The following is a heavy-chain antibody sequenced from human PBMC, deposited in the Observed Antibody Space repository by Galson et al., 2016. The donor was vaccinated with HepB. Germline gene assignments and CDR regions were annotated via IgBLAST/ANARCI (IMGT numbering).Heavy chain of an antibody. J-gene: IGHJ5*02. CDR2: ISGTGGST. D-gene: IGHD6-13*01. V-gene: IGHV3-23*01. Sequence: SLRLSCAASGFTFSSYAMNWVRQAPGKGLEWVSAISGTGGSTYYGDSVKGRFTISRDNSKNTLYLQMNSLRAEDTAVYYCAKGNEESNSGSSWYNWFDPWGQGILVTVSS. CDR1: GFTFSSYA. CDR3: AKGNEESNSGSSWYNWFDP.